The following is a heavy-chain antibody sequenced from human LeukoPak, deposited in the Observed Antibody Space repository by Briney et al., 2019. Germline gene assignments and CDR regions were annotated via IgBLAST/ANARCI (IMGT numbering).Heavy chain of an antibody. CDR2: IYYSGST. J-gene: IGHJ6*03. V-gene: IGHV4-59*01. CDR1: GGSISSYY. D-gene: IGHD2-15*01. Sequence: PSETLSLTCTVSGGSISSYYWSWIRQPPGTGLEWIGYIYYSGSTNYNPSLKSRVTISVDTSKNQFSLKLSSVTAADTAVYYCARTPNVYYYYMDVWGKGTTATVSS. CDR3: ARTPNVYYYYMDV.